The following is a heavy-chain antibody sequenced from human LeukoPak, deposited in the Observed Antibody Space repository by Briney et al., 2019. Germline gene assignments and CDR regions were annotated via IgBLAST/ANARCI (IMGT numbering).Heavy chain of an antibody. CDR1: GYDFTTNY. CDR3: AKGYCTGASCYVLDS. Sequence: ASVKVSCKASGYDFTTNYIHWVRQAPGQGLQWMGTINPSVGSTTYGQRFRGRVTITRDTSTATVYMDLSSLTSEDTAIYYCAKGYCTGASCYVLDSWGQGTLVTVSS. CDR2: INPSVGST. V-gene: IGHV1-46*01. J-gene: IGHJ4*02. D-gene: IGHD2-15*01.